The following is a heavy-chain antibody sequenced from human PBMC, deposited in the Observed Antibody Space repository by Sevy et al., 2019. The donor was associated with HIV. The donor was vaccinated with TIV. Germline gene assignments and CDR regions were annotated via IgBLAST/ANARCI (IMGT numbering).Heavy chain of an antibody. Sequence: GESLKISCKGSGYSFTSYWNARGRQMPGKGLGWMGIFYPGESDSRSSPGFQGQVTISADKSISTAYLLWSGLKASDTAMYYCARSKNYDFDYWGQGTLVTVSS. J-gene: IGHJ4*02. CDR3: ARSKNYDFDY. D-gene: IGHD3-3*01. CDR2: FYPGESDS. CDR1: GYSFTSYW. V-gene: IGHV5-51*01.